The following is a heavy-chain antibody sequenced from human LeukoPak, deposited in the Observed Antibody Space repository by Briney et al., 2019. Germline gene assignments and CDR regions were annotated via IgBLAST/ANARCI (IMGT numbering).Heavy chain of an antibody. CDR1: GGTFSSYA. CDR2: IIPILGVA. Sequence: PSVTVCCKASGGTFSSYAISWVRQAPGQGLEWMGRIIPILGVANYAQKFQGRVTITADKSTSTAYMELSSLRSEDTAVYYCAIGGAYYDSSGYPFDDWRQPTLVTVSS. J-gene: IGHJ4*02. V-gene: IGHV1-69*04. D-gene: IGHD3-22*01. CDR3: AIGGAYYDSSGYPFDD.